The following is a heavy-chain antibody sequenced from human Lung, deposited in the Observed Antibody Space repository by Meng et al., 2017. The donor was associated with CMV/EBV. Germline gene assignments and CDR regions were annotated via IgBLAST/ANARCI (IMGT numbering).Heavy chain of an antibody. CDR3: ASASSGWYNNWFDP. Sequence: GSLRPSWDLYGASFSGYYWSWIRQPPGKGREWIGEIKHNGSTKCNQTLRSRVTISVDTSKNQFTLKLSSVTAADTAVYYCASASSGWYNNWFDPWGKGTLVTVSS. J-gene: IGHJ5*02. CDR2: IKHNGST. V-gene: IGHV4-34*01. CDR1: GASFSGYY. D-gene: IGHD6-19*01.